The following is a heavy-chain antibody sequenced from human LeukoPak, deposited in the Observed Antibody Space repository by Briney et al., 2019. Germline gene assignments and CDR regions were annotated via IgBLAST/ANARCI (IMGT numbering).Heavy chain of an antibody. Sequence: GGSLRLSCAASGFTFSSYAMHWVRQAPGKGLEWVAVISYDGSNKYYADSVKGRFTISRDNSKNTVYLQMNSLRAEDTAVYYCAKPPGIYYASGNDAFDIWGQGTMVTLSS. CDR3: AKPPGIYYASGNDAFDI. CDR2: ISYDGSNK. V-gene: IGHV3-30-3*02. D-gene: IGHD3-10*01. CDR1: GFTFSSYA. J-gene: IGHJ3*02.